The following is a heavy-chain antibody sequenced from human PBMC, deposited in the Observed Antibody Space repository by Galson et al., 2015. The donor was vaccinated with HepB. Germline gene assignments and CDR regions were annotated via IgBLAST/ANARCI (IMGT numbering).Heavy chain of an antibody. Sequence: SLRLSCAASGFPFSTYTINWVRQAPGKGLEWVSSTGSGSANIYYADSVKGRFTISRDNAKNSLFLQINSLRAEDTAVYYCARVADADYGDHSHFDYWGQGTLVTVSS. J-gene: IGHJ4*02. CDR2: TGSGSANI. D-gene: IGHD4-17*01. V-gene: IGHV3-21*01. CDR1: GFPFSTYT. CDR3: ARVADADYGDHSHFDY.